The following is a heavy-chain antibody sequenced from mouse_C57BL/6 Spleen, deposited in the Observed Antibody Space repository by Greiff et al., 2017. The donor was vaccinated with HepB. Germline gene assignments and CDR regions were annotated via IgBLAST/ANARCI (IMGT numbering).Heavy chain of an antibody. CDR2: IRNKANGYTT. CDR1: GFTFTDYY. Sequence: EVKLVESGGGLVQPGGSLSLSCAASGFTFTDYYMSWVRQPPGKALEWLGFIRNKANGYTTEYSASVKGRFTISRDNSQSILYLQMNALRAEDSATYYCARGDWEPWFAYWGQGTLVTVSA. CDR3: ARGDWEPWFAY. J-gene: IGHJ3*01. D-gene: IGHD4-1*01. V-gene: IGHV7-3*01.